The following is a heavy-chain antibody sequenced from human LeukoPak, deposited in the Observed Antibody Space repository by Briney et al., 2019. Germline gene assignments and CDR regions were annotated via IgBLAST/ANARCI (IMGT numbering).Heavy chain of an antibody. V-gene: IGHV4-59*01. D-gene: IGHD5-18*01. CDR1: GASITSYY. J-gene: IGHJ4*02. Sequence: PSETLSLTCTVSGASITSYYWHWIRQPPGRGLEWIGYIFYSGYTGYSPSLKSRVTMSLDTSKSQFSLKLSSVTAADTAVYYCASSGYSYGSFDHWGQGTLVTVSS. CDR2: IFYSGYT. CDR3: ASSGYSYGSFDH.